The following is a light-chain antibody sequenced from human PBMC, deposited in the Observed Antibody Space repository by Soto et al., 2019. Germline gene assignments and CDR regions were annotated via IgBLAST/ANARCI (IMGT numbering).Light chain of an antibody. CDR1: TSNIGAGYD. CDR3: KSFDTILRGPV. CDR2: GNN. J-gene: IGLJ3*02. V-gene: IGLV1-40*01. Sequence: QSVLTQPPSVSGAPGQRVTISCTGTTSNIGAGYDVHWYHQPPGAAPKLLISGNNNRPSGVPDRFSGARSGTSASLTITGLQAEDEADYYCKSFDTILRGPVLGGTTRLTVL.